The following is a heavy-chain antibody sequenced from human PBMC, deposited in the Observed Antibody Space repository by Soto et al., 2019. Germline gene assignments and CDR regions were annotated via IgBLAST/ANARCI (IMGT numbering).Heavy chain of an antibody. V-gene: IGHV3-53*02. D-gene: IGHD6-13*01. CDR2: IYSDGRT. CDR3: ARCSGWYGQCYFAC. J-gene: IGHJ4*02. CDR1: GFIVSSSY. Sequence: DVQLVETGGGLIQPGGSLRLSCAASGFIVSSSYMSWVRQAPGKGLEWVSGIYSDGRTYYADSVKGRFTISRDNSKNTWYLQMNSLSAADTAVYYWARCSGWYGQCYFACWGQGTMVTVSS.